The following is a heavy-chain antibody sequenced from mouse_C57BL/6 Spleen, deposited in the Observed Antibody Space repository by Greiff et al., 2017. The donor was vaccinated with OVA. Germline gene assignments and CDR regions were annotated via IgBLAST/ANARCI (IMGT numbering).Heavy chain of an antibody. CDR3: AISYYYGSEDAMDY. CDR1: GYTFTSYT. Sequence: QVQLQQSGAELARPGASVKMSCKASGYTFTSYTMHWVKQRPGQGLEWIGYINPSSGYTKYNQKFKDKATLTADKSSSTAYMQLSSLTSEDSAVYYCAISYYYGSEDAMDYWGQGTSVTVSS. J-gene: IGHJ4*01. D-gene: IGHD1-1*01. V-gene: IGHV1-4*01. CDR2: INPSSGYT.